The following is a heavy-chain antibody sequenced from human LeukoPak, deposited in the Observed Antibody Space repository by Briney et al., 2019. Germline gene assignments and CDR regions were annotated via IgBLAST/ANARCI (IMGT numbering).Heavy chain of an antibody. CDR1: GYTFTSYG. CDR2: ISAYNGNT. J-gene: IGHJ6*03. V-gene: IGHV1-18*01. CDR3: ARVEREGYYYYYYYMDV. Sequence: ASVKVSCKASGYTFTSYGISWVRQAPGQGLEWMGWISAYNGNTNYAQKLQGRVTMTTDTSTSTAHMELRSLRSDDTAVYYCARVEREGYYYYYYYMDVWGKGTTVTVSS. D-gene: IGHD1-1*01.